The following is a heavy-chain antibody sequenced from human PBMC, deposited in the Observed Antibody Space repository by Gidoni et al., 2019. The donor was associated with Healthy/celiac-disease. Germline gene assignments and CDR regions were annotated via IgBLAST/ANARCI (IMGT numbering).Heavy chain of an antibody. D-gene: IGHD2-2*01. CDR2: IYYSGST. CDR1: GGSISIRSHY. J-gene: IGHJ2*01. Sequence: QLQLQEPSPGLVMPSVTLSLPCTVSGGSISIRSHYWGWIRQPPGKGLEWIGSIYYSGSTYYNPSIKSRVTISVDKSKNQFSLKLSSVTAADTAVYYCARGPRYCSSTSCYRLDIWGRGTLVTVSS. V-gene: IGHV4-39*07. CDR3: ARGPRYCSSTSCYRLDI.